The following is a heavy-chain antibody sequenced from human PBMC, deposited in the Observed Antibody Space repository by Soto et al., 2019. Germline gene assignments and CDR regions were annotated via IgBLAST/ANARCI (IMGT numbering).Heavy chain of an antibody. Sequence: GASVKVSCKASGVTFSSYRITWVRQAPVRGLEWVGGIVPIYRPADYAQKFQGRVTITADESARTSYMELGRVKSQDTAVDYCVRDSVAKLSRSWGPGTLVTLSS. V-gene: IGHV1-69*13. CDR3: VRDSVAKLSRS. D-gene: IGHD5-12*01. CDR2: IVPIYRPA. J-gene: IGHJ4*02. CDR1: GVTFSSYR.